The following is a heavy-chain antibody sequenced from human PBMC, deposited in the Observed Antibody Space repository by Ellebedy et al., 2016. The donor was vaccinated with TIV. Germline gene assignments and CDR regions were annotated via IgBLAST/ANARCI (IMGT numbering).Heavy chain of an antibody. CDR1: GYTFTSYD. V-gene: IGHV1-8*01. D-gene: IGHD3-16*01. CDR3: ARADYKTWSDYHYEMDV. CDR2: MNPNSGNT. Sequence: AASVKVSCKASGYTFTSYDINWVRQATGQGLEWLGWMNPNSGNTGYAPKFEGRVTMTRDTSISTAYMELSSLRSEDTAVYFCARADYKTWSDYHYEMDVWGQGTTVTVSS. J-gene: IGHJ6*02.